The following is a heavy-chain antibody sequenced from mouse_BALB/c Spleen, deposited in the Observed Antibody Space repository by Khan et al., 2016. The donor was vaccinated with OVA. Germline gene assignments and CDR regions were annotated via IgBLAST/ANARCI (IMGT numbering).Heavy chain of an antibody. V-gene: IGHV1-69*02. D-gene: IGHD3-3*01. J-gene: IGHJ4*01. CDR1: GYTFTNYW. Sequence: QVQLKQSGAELVRPGASVKLSCKASGYTFTNYWINWVKQRPGQGLEWIGNIYPSDSYTNYNQRFKDKATLTVDKASSTAYIQLSSPTSEDSAVYYCTRRRDGAVDYWGQGTSVTVSS. CDR3: TRRRDGAVDY. CDR2: IYPSDSYT.